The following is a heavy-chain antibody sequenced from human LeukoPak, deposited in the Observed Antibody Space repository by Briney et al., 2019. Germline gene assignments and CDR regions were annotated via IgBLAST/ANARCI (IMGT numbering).Heavy chain of an antibody. J-gene: IGHJ4*02. CDR2: IYYTGGT. Sequence: SETLSLTCTVSGGXISPFYWNWIRQPPGKGQEWIGYIYYTGGTSYSPSLNSRATISVDTSKNQISLKLNSVTAADTAVYYCASGTVAGTDFDYWGQGTLVTVSS. V-gene: IGHV4-59*12. CDR1: GGXISPFY. D-gene: IGHD6-19*01. CDR3: ASGTVAGTDFDY.